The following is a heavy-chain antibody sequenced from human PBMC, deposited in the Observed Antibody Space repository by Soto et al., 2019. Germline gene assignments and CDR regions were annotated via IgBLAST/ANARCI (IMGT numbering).Heavy chain of an antibody. V-gene: IGHV4-31*03. CDR2: FYSSGSI. CDR1: GYSITAGGYY. CDR3: ARMYSSGSGWFHP. Sequence: TLSLTCFVSGYSITAGGYYWSWIRHHPGKGLEWIGSFYSSGSIIYNPSLRSRVSISGDTSSNQFSMSLTSVTAADTARYYCARMYSSGSGWFHPWGQGTLVTVS. J-gene: IGHJ5*02. D-gene: IGHD6-19*01.